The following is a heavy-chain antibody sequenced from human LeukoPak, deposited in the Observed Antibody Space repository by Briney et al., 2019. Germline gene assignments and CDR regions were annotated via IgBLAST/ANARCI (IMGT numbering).Heavy chain of an antibody. J-gene: IGHJ4*02. V-gene: IGHV4-34*01. Sequence: PSETLSLTCAVYGGSFSGYYWSWIRQPPGKGLEWIGEINHSGSTNYNPSLKSRVTISVDTSKNQFSLKLSSVTAADTAVYYCARGPLKYYYDSSGYWDGYYFDYWGQGTLVTVSS. CDR2: INHSGST. D-gene: IGHD3-22*01. CDR1: GGSFSGYY. CDR3: ARGPLKYYYDSSGYWDGYYFDY.